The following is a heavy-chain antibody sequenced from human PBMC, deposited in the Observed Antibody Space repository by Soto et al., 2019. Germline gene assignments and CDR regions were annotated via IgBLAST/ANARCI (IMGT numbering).Heavy chain of an antibody. D-gene: IGHD5-12*01. CDR3: ARDDSTGYSGSDYLPHYYDLDV. CDR1: GGSFSGYY. Sequence: SETLSLTCAVYGGSFSGYYWSWIRQPPGKGLEWIGEINHSGSTNYNPSLKSRVTISVDTSKNQFSLKLSSVTAADTAVYYCARDDSTGYSGSDYLPHYYDLDVWGQGTTVTVSS. V-gene: IGHV4-34*01. CDR2: INHSGST. J-gene: IGHJ6*02.